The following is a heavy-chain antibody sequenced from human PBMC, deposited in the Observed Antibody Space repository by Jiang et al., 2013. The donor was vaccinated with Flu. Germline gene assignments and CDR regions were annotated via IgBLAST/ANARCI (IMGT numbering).Heavy chain of an antibody. CDR2: IYYSGST. CDR3: ASSGSGWSRHYYYYGMDV. D-gene: IGHD6-19*01. CDR1: GGSISSYY. V-gene: IGHV4-59*01. J-gene: IGHJ6*04. Sequence: TLSLTCTVSGGSISSYYWSWIRQPPGKGLEWIGYIYYSGSTNYNPSLKSRVTISVDTSKNQFSLKLSSVTAADTAVYYCASSGSGWSRHYYYYGMDVWGKGTTVTVSS.